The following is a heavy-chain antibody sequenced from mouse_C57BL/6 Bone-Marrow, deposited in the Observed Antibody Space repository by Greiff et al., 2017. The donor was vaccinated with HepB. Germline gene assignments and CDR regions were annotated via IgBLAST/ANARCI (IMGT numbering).Heavy chain of an antibody. CDR2: IDPSDSYT. J-gene: IGHJ2*01. D-gene: IGHD2-2*01. CDR3: AREKDTGFDY. Sequence: QVQLQQPGAELVKPGASVKLSCKASGYTFTSYWMQWVKQRPGLGLEWIGEIDPSDSYTNYNQKFKGKATLTVDTSSSTAYMQLSSLTSEDSAVYYCAREKDTGFDYWGQGTTLTVSS. V-gene: IGHV1-50*01. CDR1: GYTFTSYW.